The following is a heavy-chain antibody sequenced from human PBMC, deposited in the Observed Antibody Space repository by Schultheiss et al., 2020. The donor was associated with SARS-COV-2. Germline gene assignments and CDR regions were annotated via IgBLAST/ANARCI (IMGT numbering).Heavy chain of an antibody. CDR1: GGTFSSYA. CDR2: INPNSGGT. Sequence: ASVKVSCKASGGTFSSYAISWVRQAPGQGLEWMGWINPNSGGTNYAQNFQGWVTMTRDTSISTAYMQLRRLRSDDTAVYYCARADYYYYGMDVWGQGTTVTVSS. V-gene: IGHV1-2*04. CDR3: ARADYYYYGMDV. J-gene: IGHJ6*02.